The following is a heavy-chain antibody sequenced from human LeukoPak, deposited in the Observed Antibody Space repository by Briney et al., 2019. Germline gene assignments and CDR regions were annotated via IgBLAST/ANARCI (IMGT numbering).Heavy chain of an antibody. D-gene: IGHD2-2*01. CDR1: GGSISSRTYY. CDR2: SYYSGST. V-gene: IGHV4-39*01. Sequence: SETLSLTXTVSGGSISSRTYYWGWIRQPPGKGLEWIGSSYYSGSTYYNPSLKSRVTISVDSSKNQFSLKLRSVTAADTAVYYCARLADCSSTSCHDYWGQGTLVTVSS. CDR3: ARLADCSSTSCHDY. J-gene: IGHJ4*02.